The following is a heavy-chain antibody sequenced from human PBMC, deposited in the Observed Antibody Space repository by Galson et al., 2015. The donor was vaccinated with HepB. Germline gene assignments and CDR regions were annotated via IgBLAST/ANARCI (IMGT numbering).Heavy chain of an antibody. V-gene: IGHV3-33*01. CDR2: IWYDGSNK. CDR3: ARDGATYYDFWSGYLGDYYYGMDV. Sequence: SLRLSCAASGFTFSSYGMHWVRQAPGKGLEWVAVIWYDGSNKYYADSVKGRFTISRDNSKNTLYLQMNSLRAEDTAVYYCARDGATYYDFWSGYLGDYYYGMDVWGQGTTVTVSS. J-gene: IGHJ6*02. D-gene: IGHD3-3*01. CDR1: GFTFSSYG.